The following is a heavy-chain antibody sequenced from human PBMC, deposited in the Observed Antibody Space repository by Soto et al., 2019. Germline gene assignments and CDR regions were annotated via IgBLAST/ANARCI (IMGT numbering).Heavy chain of an antibody. CDR1: GGTFIIYA. Sequence: ASVKVSCKASGGTFIIYAISWVRQAPGQGLEWMGGIIPIFGTANYAQKFQGRVTITADESTSTAYMELSSLRSEDTTVYYCARDLDGPQPLDSWGQGTLVTVSS. J-gene: IGHJ5*01. CDR3: ARDLDGPQPLDS. CDR2: IIPIFGTA. D-gene: IGHD2-2*01. V-gene: IGHV1-69*13.